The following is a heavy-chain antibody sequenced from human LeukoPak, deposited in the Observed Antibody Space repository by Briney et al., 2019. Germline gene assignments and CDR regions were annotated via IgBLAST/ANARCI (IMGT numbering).Heavy chain of an antibody. D-gene: IGHD4/OR15-4a*01. CDR1: GFTFSSYW. Sequence: GGSLRLSCAASGFTFSSYWMHWVRQAPGKGLVWVSRIKSDGSRTSYAVSVKGRFTNSRGNAKNTLYLQMNSLSDEDTAVYYCARAMVPLFENWGQGTLVTVSS. V-gene: IGHV3-74*01. CDR3: ARAMVPLFEN. CDR2: IKSDGSRT. J-gene: IGHJ4*02.